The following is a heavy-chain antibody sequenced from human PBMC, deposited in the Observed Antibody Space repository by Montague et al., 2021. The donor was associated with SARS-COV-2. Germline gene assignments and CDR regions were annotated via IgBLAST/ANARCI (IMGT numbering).Heavy chain of an antibody. CDR1: GFTFSSYA. D-gene: IGHD4-17*01. CDR2: ISYDGINT. J-gene: IGHJ4*02. CDR3: ARDPDYGDSVGIDY. Sequence: SLRLSCAASGFTFSSYAMHWVRQAPGKGLEWVSVISYDGINTYYADSVKGRFTISRDNSKNTLYLQMNSLRAEDTAVYYCARDPDYGDSVGIDYWGQGTLVTVSS. V-gene: IGHV3-30-3*01.